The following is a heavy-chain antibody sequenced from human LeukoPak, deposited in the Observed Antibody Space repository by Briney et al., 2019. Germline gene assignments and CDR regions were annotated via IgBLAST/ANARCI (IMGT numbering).Heavy chain of an antibody. D-gene: IGHD4-17*01. CDR1: GGSFSGYY. CDR3: ARAPRRTTVTEFDY. V-gene: IGHV4-34*01. J-gene: IGHJ4*02. Sequence: SETLSLTCAVYGGSFSGYYWSWIRQPPGKGLEWIGEINHSGSTNYNPSLKSRVTISVDTSKNQFSLKLSSVTAADTAVYYCARAPRRTTVTEFDYWGQGTLVTVSS. CDR2: INHSGST.